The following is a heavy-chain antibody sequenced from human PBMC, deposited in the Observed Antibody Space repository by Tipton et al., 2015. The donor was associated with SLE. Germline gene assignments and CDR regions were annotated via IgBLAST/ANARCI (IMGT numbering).Heavy chain of an antibody. CDR1: GYTFTSYD. J-gene: IGHJ6*03. CDR3: ARGSRPTFYRVVRRGYMDV. CDR2: MNPNSGNT. Sequence: QLVQSGPEVKKPGASVKVSCKASGYTFTSYDINWVRQATGQGLEWMGWMNPNSGNTGYAQKFQGRVTMTRNTSISTAYMELSSVRSEDAGVYHRARGSRPTFYRVVRRGYMDVWGGVTTLSV. V-gene: IGHV1-8*01. D-gene: IGHD3-3*01.